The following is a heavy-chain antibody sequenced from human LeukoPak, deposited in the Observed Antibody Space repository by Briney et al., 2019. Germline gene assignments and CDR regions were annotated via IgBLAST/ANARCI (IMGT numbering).Heavy chain of an antibody. CDR2: IIPIFGIA. Sequence: SVKVSCKASGGTFSSYAISWVRQAPGQGLEWMGGIIPIFGIANYAQKFQGRVTITTDESTSTAYMELSSLRSEDTAVYYCARGNWIGWAYYYYYGMDVWGQGTTVTVSS. CDR1: GGTFSSYA. CDR3: ARGNWIGWAYYYYYGMDV. J-gene: IGHJ6*02. V-gene: IGHV1-69*05. D-gene: IGHD1-1*01.